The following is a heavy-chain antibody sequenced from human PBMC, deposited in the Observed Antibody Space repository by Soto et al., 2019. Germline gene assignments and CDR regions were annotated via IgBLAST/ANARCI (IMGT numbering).Heavy chain of an antibody. V-gene: IGHV4-4*02. J-gene: IGHJ4*02. CDR2: IYHLGRT. CDR1: GDTISSTRW. CDR3: TTGFSSVYPDSSEY. D-gene: IGHD2-15*01. Sequence: SETLSLTCTVSGDTISSTRWWSWVRLSPGKGLEWIGEIYHLGRTNYNPSLKSRVTLSIDKSNNQFSLTLTSVTAADKAVYYWTTGFSSVYPDSSEYWRQRAVVIVSS.